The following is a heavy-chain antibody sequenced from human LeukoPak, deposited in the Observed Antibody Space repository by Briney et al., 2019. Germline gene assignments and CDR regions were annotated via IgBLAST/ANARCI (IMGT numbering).Heavy chain of an antibody. D-gene: IGHD2-8*01. V-gene: IGHV1-46*01. CDR3: ARDAGVLTEENYYYYYYYGMDV. J-gene: IGHJ6*02. CDR2: INPSGGST. Sequence: ASVKVSCKASGYTFTSYYMHWVRQAPGQGLEWMGIINPSGGSTSYAQKFQGRVTMTRDTSTSTVYIELSSLRSEDTAVYYCARDAGVLTEENYYYYYYYGMDVWGQGTTVTVSS. CDR1: GYTFTSYY.